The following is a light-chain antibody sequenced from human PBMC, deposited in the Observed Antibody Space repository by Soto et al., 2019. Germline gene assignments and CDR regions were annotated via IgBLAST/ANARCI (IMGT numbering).Light chain of an antibody. V-gene: IGKV3-15*01. Sequence: EIVMTQSPATLSVSPGERATLSCRASQSVSSNLAWYQQKPGQAPRLLIHGASTRATGIPARFSGSGSGTDFTLTISSLEPEDFAVYYCQQRSNWLITFGQGTRLEIK. J-gene: IGKJ5*01. CDR2: GAS. CDR1: QSVSSN. CDR3: QQRSNWLIT.